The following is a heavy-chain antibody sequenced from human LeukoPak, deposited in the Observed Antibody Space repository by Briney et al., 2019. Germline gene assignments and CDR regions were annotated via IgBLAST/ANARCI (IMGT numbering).Heavy chain of an antibody. Sequence: GGSLRLSCAASGFTFSNYGMHWVRQAPGKGLEWVAFIRYDGSNKYYADSVEGRFTISRDNSKNTLYLQMNSLGVEGTAVYYCAKDQEVGATTIDYWGQGTLVTVSS. CDR2: IRYDGSNK. CDR1: GFTFSNYG. V-gene: IGHV3-30*02. J-gene: IGHJ4*02. CDR3: AKDQEVGATTIDY. D-gene: IGHD1-26*01.